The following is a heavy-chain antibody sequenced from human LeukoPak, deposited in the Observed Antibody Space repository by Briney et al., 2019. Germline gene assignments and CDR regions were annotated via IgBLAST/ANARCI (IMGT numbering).Heavy chain of an antibody. J-gene: IGHJ4*02. CDR2: IKQDGSQK. V-gene: IGHV3-7*01. CDR1: GFAFTTKW. Sequence: PGGSLRLSCNASGFAFTTKWMSWVRQAPGKGLEWVAIIKQDGSQKFYLDSVRGRFTISTDTANNSLYLLMNSLRAEDTAVYYCARASLSSLLTFDYWGQGTLVTVSS. CDR3: ARASLSSLLTFDY. D-gene: IGHD2-15*01.